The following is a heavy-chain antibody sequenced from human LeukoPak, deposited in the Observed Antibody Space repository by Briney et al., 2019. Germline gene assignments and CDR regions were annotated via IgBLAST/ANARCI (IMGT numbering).Heavy chain of an antibody. D-gene: IGHD3-9*01. J-gene: IGHJ4*02. CDR2: ISYDGSNK. V-gene: IGHV3-30*18. CDR3: AKLSVGDFDWSFDY. CDR1: GFTFSSYG. Sequence: GGSLRLSCAASGFTFSSYGMHWVRQAPGKGLEWVAVISYDGSNKYYADSVKGRFTISRDNSKNTLYLQMNSLRAEDTAVYYCAKLSVGDFDWSFDYWGQGTLVTVSS.